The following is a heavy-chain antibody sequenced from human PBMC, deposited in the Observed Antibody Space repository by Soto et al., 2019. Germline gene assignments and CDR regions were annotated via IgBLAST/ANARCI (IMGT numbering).Heavy chain of an antibody. D-gene: IGHD3-3*01. V-gene: IGHV1-69*13. CDR3: ASEIMIFGVVTPRDYGMDV. J-gene: IGHJ6*02. CDR1: GGTFSSYD. Sequence: ASVKVSCKASGGTFSSYDINWVRQAPGQGLEWMGGIIPIFGTANYAQKFQGRVTITADESTSTAYMELSSLRSEDTAVYYCASEIMIFGVVTPRDYGMDVWGQGTTVTVSS. CDR2: IIPIFGTA.